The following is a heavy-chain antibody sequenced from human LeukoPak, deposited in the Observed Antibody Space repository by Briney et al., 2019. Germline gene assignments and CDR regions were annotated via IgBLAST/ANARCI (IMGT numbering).Heavy chain of an antibody. Sequence: SETLSLTCTVSGYSISSGYYWGWIRQPPGKGLEWIGSIYHSGSTYYNPSLKSRVTISVDTSKNQFSLKLSSVTAADTAVYYCARAIWPIYANWFDPCDREPWSPSPQ. CDR1: GYSISSGYY. CDR3: ARAIWPIYANWFDP. CDR2: IYHSGST. J-gene: IGHJ5*02. V-gene: IGHV4-38-2*02. D-gene: IGHD2/OR15-2a*01.